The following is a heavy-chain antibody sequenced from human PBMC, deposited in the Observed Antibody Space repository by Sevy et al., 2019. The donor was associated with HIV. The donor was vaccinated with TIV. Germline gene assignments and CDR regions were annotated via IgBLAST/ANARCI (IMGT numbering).Heavy chain of an antibody. CDR3: ARVGPRTYYYYSSGYYVDY. CDR1: GFTFSSYS. Sequence: GGSLRLSCAASGFTFSSYSMNWVRQAPGKGLEWVSYISSSSSTIYYADSVKGRFTISRDNAKNSLYLQMNSLRDEDTAAYYCARVGPRTYYYYSSGYYVDYWGQGTLVTVSS. J-gene: IGHJ4*02. V-gene: IGHV3-48*02. D-gene: IGHD3-22*01. CDR2: ISSSSSTI.